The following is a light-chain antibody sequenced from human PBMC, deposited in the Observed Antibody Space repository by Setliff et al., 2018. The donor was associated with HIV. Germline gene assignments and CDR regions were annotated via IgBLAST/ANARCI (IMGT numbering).Light chain of an antibody. J-gene: IGLJ1*01. Sequence: QSVLTQPPSASGSPGQSVTISCTGTGSDAGRYNYVSWYQQYPGTAPKLIIYEVIKRPSGVSNRFSGSKSGNTASLTISGLQAEDEADYYCCSYAGSSTYVFGTGTKVTVL. CDR1: GSDAGRYNY. CDR3: CSYAGSSTYV. CDR2: EVI. V-gene: IGLV2-23*02.